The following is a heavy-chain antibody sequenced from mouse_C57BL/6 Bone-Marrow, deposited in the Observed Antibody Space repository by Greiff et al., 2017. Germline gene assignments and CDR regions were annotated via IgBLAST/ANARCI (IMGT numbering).Heavy chain of an antibody. CDR3: ARTHLLRPWYFDV. Sequence: EVQLKESVAELVRPGASVKLSCTASGFNIKNTYMHWVKQRPEQGLEWIGRIDPANGNTKYAPKFQGKATITADTSSNTAYLQLSSLTSEDTAIYYCARTHLLRPWYFDVWGTGTTVTVSS. D-gene: IGHD1-1*01. J-gene: IGHJ1*03. CDR1: GFNIKNTY. V-gene: IGHV14-3*01. CDR2: IDPANGNT.